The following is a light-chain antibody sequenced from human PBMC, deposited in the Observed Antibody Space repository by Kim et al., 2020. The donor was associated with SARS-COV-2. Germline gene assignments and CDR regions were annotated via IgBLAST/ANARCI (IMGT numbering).Light chain of an antibody. CDR3: LQYDSYPWA. CDR1: EGVSRN. V-gene: IGKV1-8*01. J-gene: IGKJ1*01. Sequence: ATTGDRVTITCRASEGVSRNLAWYQQTPGKVPKLLIHTTFFLESGVPSRFSGSGSGTDFTLTISGLQSEDFATYYCLQYDSYPWAFGPGTKVDIK. CDR2: TTF.